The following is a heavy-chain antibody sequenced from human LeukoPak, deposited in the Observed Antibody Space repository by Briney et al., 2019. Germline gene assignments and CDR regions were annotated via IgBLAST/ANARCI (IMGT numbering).Heavy chain of an antibody. CDR1: RSSISSTYY. V-gene: IGHV4-38-2*01. CDR3: ARINAPVATFHY. CDR2: ITHSGNT. J-gene: IGHJ4*02. D-gene: IGHD2-21*01. Sequence: SETLSLTCAVSRSSISSTYYGAWIRPAPGKGLEWIGTITHSGNTYYISSLESRLTISLDTSKRHFSLRLTSVTAADTAVYYCARINAPVATFHYWGRGTLVAVSS.